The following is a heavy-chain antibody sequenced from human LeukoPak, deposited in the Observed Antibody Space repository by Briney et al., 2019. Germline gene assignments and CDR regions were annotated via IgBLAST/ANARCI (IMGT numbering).Heavy chain of an antibody. CDR3: ARTQDDYGDYGWDY. Sequence: GGSLRLSCAASGLTVSSNYMSWVRQAPGKGLEWVAVISYDGSNKYYADSVKGRFTISRDNSKNTLYLQMNSLRAEDTAVYYCARTQDDYGDYGWDYWGQGTLVTVSS. V-gene: IGHV3-30-3*01. D-gene: IGHD4-17*01. CDR1: GLTVSSNY. J-gene: IGHJ4*02. CDR2: ISYDGSNK.